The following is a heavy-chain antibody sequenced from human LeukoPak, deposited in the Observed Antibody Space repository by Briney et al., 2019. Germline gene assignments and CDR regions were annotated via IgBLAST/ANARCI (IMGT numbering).Heavy chain of an antibody. CDR3: ARDAHIVRGVNPLDY. CDR1: GFTFSSYS. V-gene: IGHV3-48*02. D-gene: IGHD3-10*01. J-gene: IGHJ4*02. Sequence: GSLRLSCAASGFTFSSYSMNWVRQAPGKGLEWISYVSYSSSTIYYADSVKGRFTISRDNAKNSLYLQMSSLRDEDTAVYYCARDAHIVRGVNPLDYWGQGTLVTVSS. CDR2: VSYSSSTI.